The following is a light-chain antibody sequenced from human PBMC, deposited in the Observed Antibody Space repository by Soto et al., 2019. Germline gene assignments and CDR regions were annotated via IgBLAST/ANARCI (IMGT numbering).Light chain of an antibody. CDR2: GAA. CDR3: QHYGSSPPYT. V-gene: IGKV3-20*01. CDR1: QSVSSTY. Sequence: EIVLTQSPGTLSLSPGQRVSLSCRASQSVSSTYLAWYQQKPGQAPRLLIYGAAYRATGIPDWFSGSGSGTDFTLTISRLEPEDFAVYYCQHYGSSPPYTFGQGTKLEIK. J-gene: IGKJ2*01.